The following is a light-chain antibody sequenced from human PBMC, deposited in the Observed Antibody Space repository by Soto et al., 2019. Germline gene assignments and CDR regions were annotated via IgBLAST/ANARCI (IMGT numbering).Light chain of an antibody. CDR2: GAS. CDR3: QQYNSWTQA. Sequence: EIVMTQSPATLSVSPGERATLSCRASQSGSNNLAWYQQRPGQAPRLLIYGASTGATGIPDRFSGSGSGTEFTLTISNLQPEDLAIYYCQQYNSWTQAFGQGTKVEVK. J-gene: IGKJ1*01. V-gene: IGKV3-15*01. CDR1: QSGSNN.